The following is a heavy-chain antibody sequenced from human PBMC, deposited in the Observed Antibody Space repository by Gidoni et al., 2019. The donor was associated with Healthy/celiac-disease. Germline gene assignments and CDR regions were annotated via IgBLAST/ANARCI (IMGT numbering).Heavy chain of an antibody. D-gene: IGHD3-22*01. CDR1: GFTFSSYS. V-gene: IGHV3-21*01. CDR3: AKIVVVRGMDV. J-gene: IGHJ6*02. Sequence: EVQLVESGGGLVKPGGSLRLSCAASGFTFSSYSMNWVRQAPGKGLEWVSSISSSSSYIYYADSVKGRFTISRDNAKNSLYLQMNSLRAEDTAVYYCAKIVVVRGMDVWGQGTTVTVSS. CDR2: ISSSSSYI.